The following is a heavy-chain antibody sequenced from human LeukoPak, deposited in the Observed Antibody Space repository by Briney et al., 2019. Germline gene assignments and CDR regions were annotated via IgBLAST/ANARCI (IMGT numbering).Heavy chain of an antibody. D-gene: IGHD3-22*01. Sequence: SSETLSLTCTVSGGSISSGGYYWSWIRQHPGKGLEWIGYIYYSGSTYYNPSLKSRVTISVDTSKNQFSLKLSSVTAADTAVYYCARDDDSSGYYSWGQGTLVTVSP. CDR2: IYYSGST. CDR1: GGSISSGGYY. V-gene: IGHV4-31*03. J-gene: IGHJ4*02. CDR3: ARDDDSSGYYS.